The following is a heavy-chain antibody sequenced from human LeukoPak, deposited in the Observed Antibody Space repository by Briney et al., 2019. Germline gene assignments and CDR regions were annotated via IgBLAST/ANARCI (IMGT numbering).Heavy chain of an antibody. D-gene: IGHD3-10*01. CDR3: ARVLLWFGESDYFDY. CDR2: ISSSSSYI. V-gene: IGHV3-21*01. Sequence: GGSLRLSCAASGFTFSSYSMNWVRQAPGKGLEWVSSISSSSSYIYYADSVKGRFTISRDNAKNSLYLQMNSLRAEDTAVYYCARVLLWFGESDYFDYWGQGTLVTVSS. J-gene: IGHJ4*02. CDR1: GFTFSSYS.